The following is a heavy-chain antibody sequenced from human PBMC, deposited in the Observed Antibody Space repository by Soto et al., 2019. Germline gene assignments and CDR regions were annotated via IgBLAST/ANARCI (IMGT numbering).Heavy chain of an antibody. CDR3: AKPLGYCSSTSCSNFDY. D-gene: IGHD2-2*01. CDR1: GFTFSSYA. V-gene: IGHV3-23*01. CDR2: ISGSGGST. Sequence: GGSLRLSCAASGFTFSSYAMSWVRQAPGKGLEWVSAISGSGGSTYYADSVKGRFTISRDNSKNTLYLQMNSLRAEDTAVYYCAKPLGYCSSTSCSNFDYWGQGTLVTVSS. J-gene: IGHJ4*02.